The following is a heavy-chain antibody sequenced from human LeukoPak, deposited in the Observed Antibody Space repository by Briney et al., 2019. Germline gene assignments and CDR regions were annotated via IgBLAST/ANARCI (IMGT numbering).Heavy chain of an antibody. CDR3: ARELPFDY. CDR2: IKSDGSRT. Sequence: GGSLRLSCAASGFTYSNYWMHWVRQAPGKGLVWVSRIKSDGSRTDYADSVKGRFTISRDNAKNTLYLQMNSLRAEDTAVYYCARELPFDYWGQGTLVTVSS. J-gene: IGHJ4*02. CDR1: GFTYSNYW. V-gene: IGHV3-74*01.